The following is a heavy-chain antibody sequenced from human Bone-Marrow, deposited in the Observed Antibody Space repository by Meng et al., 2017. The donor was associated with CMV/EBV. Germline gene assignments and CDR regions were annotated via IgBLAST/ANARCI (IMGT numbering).Heavy chain of an antibody. J-gene: IGHJ5*02. CDR1: AGSISSGYYY. D-gene: IGHD3-3*01. V-gene: IGHV4-30-4*08. CDR2: IYYSGST. Sequence: LHVSGPGFMQPYQSLSPTFTVSAGSISSGYYYWSWNRQPPGKGLEWIGYIYYSGSTYYNPSLKSRVTISVDTSKNQFSLKLSSVTAADTAVYYCARGAYDFWSGYNWFDPWGQGTLVTVSS. CDR3: ARGAYDFWSGYNWFDP.